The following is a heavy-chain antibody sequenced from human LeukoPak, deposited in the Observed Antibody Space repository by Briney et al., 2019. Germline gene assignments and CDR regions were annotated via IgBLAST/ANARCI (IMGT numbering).Heavy chain of an antibody. D-gene: IGHD3-10*01. CDR3: ATGGVLLWFGVYGMDV. Sequence: ASVKVSCKASGYTFTGYYMHWVRQAPGQGLEWMGWINPNSGGINYAQKFQGRVTMTRDTSISTAYMELSRLRSDDTAVYYCATGGVLLWFGVYGMDVWGQGTTVTVSS. V-gene: IGHV1-2*02. J-gene: IGHJ6*02. CDR2: INPNSGGI. CDR1: GYTFTGYY.